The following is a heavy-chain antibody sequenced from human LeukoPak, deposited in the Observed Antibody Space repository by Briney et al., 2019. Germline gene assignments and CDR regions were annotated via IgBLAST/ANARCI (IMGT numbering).Heavy chain of an antibody. Sequence: GGSLRLSCAASGFTFSSYAMSWVRQAPGKGLEWVSVISGGGGSTHHADSVKGRFTISRDNSKNTVYLQMNSLRAEDTAVYYCAKATYYYDSNGSLGYWGQGTLVTVSS. CDR3: AKATYYYDSNGSLGY. CDR2: ISGGGGST. J-gene: IGHJ4*02. CDR1: GFTFSSYA. V-gene: IGHV3-23*01. D-gene: IGHD3-22*01.